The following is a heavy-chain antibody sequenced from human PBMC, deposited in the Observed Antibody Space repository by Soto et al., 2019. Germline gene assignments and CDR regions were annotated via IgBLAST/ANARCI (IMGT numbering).Heavy chain of an antibody. D-gene: IGHD6-19*01. Sequence: ASVKVSCKASGYTFTNHGISWVRQAPGQGLEYMGWIGAYNGNTNYAQKLQGRVTMTTDPSTSTAYMELRSLTSDDTAVYYCARSIYSSANARTSDYWGQGTLVTVSS. V-gene: IGHV1-18*01. J-gene: IGHJ4*02. CDR3: ARSIYSSANARTSDY. CDR1: GYTFTNHG. CDR2: IGAYNGNT.